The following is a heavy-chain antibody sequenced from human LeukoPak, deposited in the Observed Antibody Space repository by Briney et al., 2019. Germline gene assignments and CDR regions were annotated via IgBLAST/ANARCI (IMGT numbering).Heavy chain of an antibody. CDR2: ISSSGSTI. CDR3: ARDSSGWYHWFDP. J-gene: IGHJ5*02. CDR1: GFTFSDYY. V-gene: IGHV3-11*04. D-gene: IGHD6-19*01. Sequence: GGSLRLPCAASGFTFSDYYMNWIRLAPGKGLEWVSYISSSGSTIYYADSVKGRFTISRDNAKNSLYLQMNSLRAEDTAVYYCARDSSGWYHWFDPWGQGTLVTVSS.